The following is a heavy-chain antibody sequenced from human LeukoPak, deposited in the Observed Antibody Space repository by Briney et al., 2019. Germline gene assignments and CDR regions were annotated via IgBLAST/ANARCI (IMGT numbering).Heavy chain of an antibody. CDR1: GGSFSGYY. CDR3: ARDDPAMGMDV. D-gene: IGHD2-2*01. CDR2: IYHSGST. J-gene: IGHJ6*02. Sequence: SETLSLTCAVYGGSFSGYYWSWIRQPPGKGLEWIGYIYHSGSTYYNPSLKSRVTISVDRSKNQFSLKLSSVTAADTAVYYCARDDPAMGMDVWGQGTTVTVSS. V-gene: IGHV4-34*01.